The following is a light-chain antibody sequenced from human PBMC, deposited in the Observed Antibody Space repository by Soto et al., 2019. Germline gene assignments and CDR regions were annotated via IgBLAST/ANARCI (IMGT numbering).Light chain of an antibody. Sequence: QSALTQPASVSGSPGQSITISCTGTSSDVGAYDYVSWYQQNPGKAPKLIISEVSDRPSGVSNRFSGSKYGNTASLTIYGLQAEDEADYVCSSYTTTNTLWVFGGGTKLTVL. CDR1: SSDVGAYDY. J-gene: IGLJ3*02. V-gene: IGLV2-14*01. CDR2: EVS. CDR3: SSYTTTNTLWV.